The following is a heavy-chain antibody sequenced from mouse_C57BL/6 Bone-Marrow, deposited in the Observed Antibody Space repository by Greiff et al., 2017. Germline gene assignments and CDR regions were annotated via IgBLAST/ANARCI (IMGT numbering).Heavy chain of an antibody. D-gene: IGHD2-3*01. CDR3: AREGAYDGYYSYYFDY. V-gene: IGHV1-76*01. CDR1: GYTFTDYY. Sequence: LVESGAELVRPGASVKLSCKASGYTFTDYYINWVKQRPGQGLEWIARIYPGSGNTYYNEKFKGKATLTAEKSSSTAYMQLSSLTSDDSAVYFCAREGAYDGYYSYYFDYWGQGTTLTVSS. CDR2: IYPGSGNT. J-gene: IGHJ2*01.